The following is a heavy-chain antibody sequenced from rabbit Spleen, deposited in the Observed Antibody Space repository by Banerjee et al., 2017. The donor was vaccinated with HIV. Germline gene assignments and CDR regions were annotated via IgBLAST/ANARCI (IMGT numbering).Heavy chain of an antibody. J-gene: IGHJ4*01. CDR3: ARGEHFSVGFSAFAIYLDL. CDR1: GFSFSSTYW. D-gene: IGHD6-1*01. CDR2: IDAGSSGST. V-gene: IGHV1S40*01. Sequence: QSLEESGGDLVKPGASLTLTCTASGFSFSSTYWICWVRQAPGKGLEWIACIDAGSSGSTYYASWAKGRFTISKTSSTTVTLQMTSLTAADTATYFCARGEHFSVGFSAFAIYLDLWGPGTLVTVS.